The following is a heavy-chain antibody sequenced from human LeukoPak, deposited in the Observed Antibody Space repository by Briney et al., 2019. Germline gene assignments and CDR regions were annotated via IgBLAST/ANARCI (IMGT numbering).Heavy chain of an antibody. Sequence: PSETLSLTCTVSGGSISSSSYYWGWIRQPPGKGLEWIGSIYYSGSTYYNPSLKSRVTISVDRSKNQFSLKLSSVTAADTAVYYCARSNSGLDAFGIWGQGTMVTVSS. D-gene: IGHD5-12*01. CDR2: IYYSGST. J-gene: IGHJ3*02. CDR3: ARSNSGLDAFGI. CDR1: GGSISSSSYY. V-gene: IGHV4-39*07.